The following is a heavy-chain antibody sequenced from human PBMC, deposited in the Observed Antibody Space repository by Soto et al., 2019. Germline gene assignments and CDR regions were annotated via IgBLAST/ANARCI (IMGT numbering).Heavy chain of an antibody. D-gene: IGHD1-1*01. J-gene: IGHJ4*02. CDR3: ARAVLWSDSYPHGLDY. Sequence: SETLSLTCTVSGGSISSGGYYWSWIRQHPGKGLEWLGYIYYSGSTYYNPSLKSRLTISVDTSKNQFSLKLSSVTAADTAVFYCARAVLWSDSYPHGLDYWGQGTLVTVSS. CDR1: GGSISSGGYY. CDR2: IYYSGST. V-gene: IGHV4-31*03.